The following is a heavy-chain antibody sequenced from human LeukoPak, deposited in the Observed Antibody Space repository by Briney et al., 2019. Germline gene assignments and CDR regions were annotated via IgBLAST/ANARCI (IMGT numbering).Heavy chain of an antibody. CDR3: VGSSGYYYYYMDV. V-gene: IGHV1-69*13. J-gene: IGHJ6*03. Sequence: HGASVKVSCKASGGTFSSYAISWVRQAPGQGLEWMGGIIPIFGTANYAQKFQGRVTITADESTSTAYMELSSLRSEDTAVYYCVGSSGYYYYYMDVWGKGTTVTVSS. CDR2: IIPIFGTA. CDR1: GGTFSSYA. D-gene: IGHD6-6*01.